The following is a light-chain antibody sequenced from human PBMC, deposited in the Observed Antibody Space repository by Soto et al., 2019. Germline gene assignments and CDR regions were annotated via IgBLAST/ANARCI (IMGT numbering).Light chain of an antibody. CDR3: QHYGGSPQT. V-gene: IGKV3-20*01. J-gene: IGKJ1*01. CDR2: GTS. CDR1: QSVSGSY. Sequence: EIVLTQSPGTLSLSPGERATLSCRASQSVSGSYLAWYQQKPGQAPRLLIYGTSSGATGIPDRFSGSGSGTDFTLTISRLEPEDFAVYYCQHYGGSPQTFGQGTKVDIK.